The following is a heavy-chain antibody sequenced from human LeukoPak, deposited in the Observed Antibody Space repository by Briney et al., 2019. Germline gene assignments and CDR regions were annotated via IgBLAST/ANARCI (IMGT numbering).Heavy chain of an antibody. CDR3: AGDEGWTFDI. D-gene: IGHD5-24*01. J-gene: IGHJ3*02. CDR2: IKQDGSVI. V-gene: IGHV3-7*01. CDR1: GFRFSTHW. Sequence: GALRLSCAAPGFRFSTHWMSWFRQAPGQGLGWVALIKQDGSVIHYVDSVKGRFTISRDNAKNSLSLQMNSLRADDTAVYYCAGDEGWTFDIWGQGTKVTVSS.